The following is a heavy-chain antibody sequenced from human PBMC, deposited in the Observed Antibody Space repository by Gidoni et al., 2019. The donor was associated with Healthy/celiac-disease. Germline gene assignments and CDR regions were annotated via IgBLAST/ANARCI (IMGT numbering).Heavy chain of an antibody. J-gene: IGHJ4*02. Sequence: QVELVQSGAEGKKPGASVKVAGKGGGGTVGSYAISWVRQAPGQGLEWMGGIIPIFGTANYAQKFQGRVTITADKSTSTAYMELSSLRSEDTAVYYCARGVTTVTYGHFDYWGQGTLVTVSS. CDR3: ARGVTTVTYGHFDY. CDR2: IIPIFGTA. CDR1: GGTVGSYA. V-gene: IGHV1-69*06. D-gene: IGHD4-17*01.